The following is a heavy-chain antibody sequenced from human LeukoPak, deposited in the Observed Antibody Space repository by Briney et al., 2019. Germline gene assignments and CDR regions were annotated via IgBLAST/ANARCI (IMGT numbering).Heavy chain of an antibody. Sequence: GGSLRLSCAASGFTFSSYWMSWVRQAPGKGLEWVANIKQDGSEKYYVDSVKGRFTISRDNAKNSLYLQMNSLRAEDTAVYYCAREAYYYGSGSYPQQYYYYYMDVWGKGTTVTISS. D-gene: IGHD3-10*01. CDR1: GFTFSSYW. V-gene: IGHV3-7*01. J-gene: IGHJ6*03. CDR2: IKQDGSEK. CDR3: AREAYYYGSGSYPQQYYYYYMDV.